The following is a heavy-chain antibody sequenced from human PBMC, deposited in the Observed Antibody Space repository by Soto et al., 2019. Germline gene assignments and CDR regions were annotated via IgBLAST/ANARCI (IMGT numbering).Heavy chain of an antibody. CDR3: AMHFIVLVFMMPFDY. V-gene: IGHV3-33*01. Sequence: QVQLVESGGGVVQPGRSLRLSCAASGFTFSSYGMHWVRQAPGKGLGWVAVIWYDGSNKYYADSVKGRFTISRDNSKKPLYLPMKSLSADDTAVYYCAMHFIVLVFMMPFDYWGQGTLVTVSS. D-gene: IGHD2-8*02. CDR1: GFTFSSYG. J-gene: IGHJ4*02. CDR2: IWYDGSNK.